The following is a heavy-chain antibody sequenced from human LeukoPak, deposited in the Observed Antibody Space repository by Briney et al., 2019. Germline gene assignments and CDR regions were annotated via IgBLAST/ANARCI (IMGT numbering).Heavy chain of an antibody. CDR1: GFTFSSYS. Sequence: GGSLRLSCAASGFTFSSYSMNWVRQAPGKGLEWVSSISSSSSYIYYADSVEGRFTISRDNAKSALYLQINTLRVEDTAVYYCVTDRPRRGVYWGQGTLVTVSS. D-gene: IGHD3-16*01. CDR3: VTDRPRRGVY. J-gene: IGHJ4*02. V-gene: IGHV3-21*01. CDR2: ISSSSSYI.